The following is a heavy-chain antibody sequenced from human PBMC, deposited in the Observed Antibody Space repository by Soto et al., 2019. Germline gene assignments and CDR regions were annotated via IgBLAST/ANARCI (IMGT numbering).Heavy chain of an antibody. J-gene: IGHJ4*02. CDR2: IYYSGST. D-gene: IGHD5-18*01. CDR3: AVGGARRGYTYGYFDY. Sequence: SETLSLTCTVSGGSIISGDYYWSWIRQTPGKGLEWLGSIYYSGSTYYNPSLKSRVTISVDTSKNQFSLKLSSVTAADTAVYYCAVGGARRGYTYGYFDYWGQGTLVTVSS. CDR1: GGSIISGDYY. V-gene: IGHV4-39*01.